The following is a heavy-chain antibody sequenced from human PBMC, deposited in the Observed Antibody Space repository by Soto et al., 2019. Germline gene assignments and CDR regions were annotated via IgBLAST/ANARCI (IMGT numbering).Heavy chain of an antibody. CDR2: LNHSVRT. Sequence: SETLSLTCAVDGGSFRGYYWSWIRQPPGKGLEWMGELNHSVRTNYNPSLKSRVTISVDTSKNQFSLKLSSVTAADTAVYYCARGRSDGYNPYYYYYGMDVWGQGTTVTVSS. CDR3: ARGRSDGYNPYYYYYGMDV. V-gene: IGHV4-34*01. CDR1: GGSFRGYY. J-gene: IGHJ6*02. D-gene: IGHD5-12*01.